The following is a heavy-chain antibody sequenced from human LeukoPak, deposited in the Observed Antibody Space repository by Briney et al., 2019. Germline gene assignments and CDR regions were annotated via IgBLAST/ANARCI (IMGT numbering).Heavy chain of an antibody. CDR2: ISAYIGNT. D-gene: IGHD3-3*02. CDR1: GYTFINYG. Sequence: ASVKVSCKASGYTFINYGMSWVRQAPGQGLEWMGWISAYIGNTNYARRLQGRVTMTTDTSTSTAYMELRSLRSDDTAVYYCARGDSISWLLFDSWGQGTLVTVSS. CDR3: ARGDSISWLLFDS. J-gene: IGHJ4*02. V-gene: IGHV1-18*01.